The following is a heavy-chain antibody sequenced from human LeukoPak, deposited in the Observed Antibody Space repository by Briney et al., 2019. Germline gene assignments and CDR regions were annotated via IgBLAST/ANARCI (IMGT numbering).Heavy chain of an antibody. CDR1: GGSFIGFH. Sequence: SETLSLTCAVYGGSFIGFHWNWIRQPPGKGLEWIGSIYYSGSTYYNPSLKSRVTISVDTSKNQFSLKLSSVTAADTAMYYCARVKRKYQVLKPLHETPSHYFDYWGQGTLVTVSS. V-gene: IGHV4-34*01. D-gene: IGHD2-2*01. CDR2: IYYSGST. J-gene: IGHJ4*02. CDR3: ARVKRKYQVLKPLHETPSHYFDY.